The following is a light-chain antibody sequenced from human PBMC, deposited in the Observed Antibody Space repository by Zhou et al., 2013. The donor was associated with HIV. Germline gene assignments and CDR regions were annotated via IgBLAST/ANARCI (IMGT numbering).Light chain of an antibody. CDR1: QSVSSSY. J-gene: IGKJ1*01. CDR3: HQYGSSPWT. Sequence: EIVLTQSPGTLSLSPGERATLSCRASQSVSSSYLAWYQQRPGQAPRLLIYGASSRATGVPDRFSGSGSGTDFTLAISRLEPEDFAVYYCHQYGSSPWTFGQGPRWKSN. CDR2: GAS. V-gene: IGKV3-20*01.